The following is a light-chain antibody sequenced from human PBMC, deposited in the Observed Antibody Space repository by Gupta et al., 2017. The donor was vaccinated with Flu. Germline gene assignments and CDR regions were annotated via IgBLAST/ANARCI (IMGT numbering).Light chain of an antibody. CDR3: GSYTTSSTWV. V-gene: IGLV2-14*01. J-gene: IGLJ3*02. CDR2: EVT. CDR1: SSDVGGYNY. Sequence: QSALTQPASVSGSPGQSITISCTGTSSDVGGYNYVSWYRQHPGKAPKLMIYEVTNRPSGVSTRFSGSKSGNTASLTISVLQAEDAADYFCGSYTTSSTWVFGGGTKLTVL.